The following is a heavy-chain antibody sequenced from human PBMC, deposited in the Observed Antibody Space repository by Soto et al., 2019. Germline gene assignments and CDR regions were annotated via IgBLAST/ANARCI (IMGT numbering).Heavy chain of an antibody. Sequence: ASVKVSCKASGYTFTRYGISWVRQAPGQGLEWMGWISGYNGDTKYAQTLQGRVSMSTDTSTNTAYMELRSLRSDDTAMYYCARGGYYDSSGSRNYHYYGMNVWGQGTTVTVSS. CDR2: ISGYNGDT. CDR1: GYTFTRYG. CDR3: ARGGYYDSSGSRNYHYYGMNV. V-gene: IGHV1-18*01. D-gene: IGHD3-22*01. J-gene: IGHJ6*02.